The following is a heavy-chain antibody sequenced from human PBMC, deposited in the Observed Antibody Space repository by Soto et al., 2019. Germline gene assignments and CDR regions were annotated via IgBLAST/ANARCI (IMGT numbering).Heavy chain of an antibody. D-gene: IGHD1-26*01. V-gene: IGHV3-30*18. Sequence: QVQLVESGGGVVQPGRSLRLSCAASGFTFSSYGMHWVRQAPGKGLEWVAVISYDGSNKYYADSVKGRFTISRDNSKNTLYLQMNSLRAEDTAVYYCAKDGKGVWYLDYWGQGTLVTVSS. CDR2: ISYDGSNK. J-gene: IGHJ4*02. CDR3: AKDGKGVWYLDY. CDR1: GFTFSSYG.